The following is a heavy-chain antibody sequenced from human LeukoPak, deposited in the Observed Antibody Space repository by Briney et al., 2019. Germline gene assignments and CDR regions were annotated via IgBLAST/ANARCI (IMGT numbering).Heavy chain of an antibody. CDR1: GYSISSGYY. Sequence: PSETLSLTCAVSGYSISSGYYWGWIRQPPGRGLEWIGIIYHSGSTYYNPSLKSRVTVSVDTSKNQFSLKLSSVTAADTAVYYCARGGSDYYNYYYYYMDVWGKGTTVTVSS. D-gene: IGHD3-3*01. CDR3: ARGGSDYYNYYYYYMDV. CDR2: IYHSGST. V-gene: IGHV4-38-2*01. J-gene: IGHJ6*03.